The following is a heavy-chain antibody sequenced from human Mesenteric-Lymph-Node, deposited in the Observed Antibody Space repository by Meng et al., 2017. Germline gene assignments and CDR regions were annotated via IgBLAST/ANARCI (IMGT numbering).Heavy chain of an antibody. J-gene: IGHJ4*02. CDR1: GNTVSDYY. Sequence: QVQVVQSGAEVKKPGASVRVSCKTSGNTVSDYYIHWVRQAPGRGLQWMGRIRPNSGATHYTQTFQDRVTMTRDTSISTVYMELTNLKSDDTAIYYCARDGVDPVAADWGQGTLVTVSS. CDR2: IRPNSGAT. CDR3: ARDGVDPVAAD. D-gene: IGHD6-19*01. V-gene: IGHV1-2*06.